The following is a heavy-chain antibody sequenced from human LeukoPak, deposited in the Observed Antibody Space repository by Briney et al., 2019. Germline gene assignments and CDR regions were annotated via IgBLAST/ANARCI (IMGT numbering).Heavy chain of an antibody. CDR1: GGTFSSYA. CDR3: AKDRPNYYDSYGHYYRQDGDY. Sequence: SVKVSCKASGGTFSSYAISWVRQAPGQGLEWMGGIIPIFGTANYAQKFQGRVTITTDESTSTAYMELSSLRSEDTALYYCAKDRPNYYDSYGHYYRQDGDYWGQGTLVTVSS. J-gene: IGHJ4*02. CDR2: IIPIFGTA. D-gene: IGHD3-22*01. V-gene: IGHV1-69*05.